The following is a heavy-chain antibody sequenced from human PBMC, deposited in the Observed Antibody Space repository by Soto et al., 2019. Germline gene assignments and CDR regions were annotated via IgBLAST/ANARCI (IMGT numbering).Heavy chain of an antibody. CDR3: ARRGDVYYGFDI. CDR2: ISRDGGNT. V-gene: IGHV3-64*01. CDR1: GFTFSSSA. Sequence: EVQLVESGGDLVQPGGSLRLSCAASGFTFSSSAMHWVRQAPGKGLEYVSSISRDGGNTYYANSVKGRFTISRDNSKNTLYLQMGSLRTEDMAVYYCARRGDVYYGFDIWGQGTMVTVSS. D-gene: IGHD3-16*01. J-gene: IGHJ3*02.